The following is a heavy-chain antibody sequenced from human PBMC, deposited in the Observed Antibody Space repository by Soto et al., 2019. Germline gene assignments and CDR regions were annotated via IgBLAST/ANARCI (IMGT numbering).Heavy chain of an antibody. J-gene: IGHJ4*02. CDR3: ARAVPLDY. D-gene: IGHD6-19*01. CDR1: GYTFNTYG. V-gene: IGHV1-18*04. Sequence: QVQLVQSGPEVKKPGASVQVSCKASGYTFNTYGISWVRQAPGQGLEWMGWISGYNGNTNYAQNLQDRVTLTIDTSTSTAYMELRSLRSDDTALYYCARAVPLDYWGQRTLVTVSS. CDR2: ISGYNGNT.